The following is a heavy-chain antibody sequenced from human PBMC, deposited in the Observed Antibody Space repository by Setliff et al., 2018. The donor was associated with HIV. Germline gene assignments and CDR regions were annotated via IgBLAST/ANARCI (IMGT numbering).Heavy chain of an antibody. CDR2: IIPMYGVA. J-gene: IGHJ5*02. CDR3: ALPYCGGGNCWSSASLPPAGWFDP. CDR1: GGTFSSYV. D-gene: IGHD2-15*01. V-gene: IGHV1-69*05. Sequence: SVKVSCKASGGTFSSYVISRVRQAPGQGPEWMGGIIPMYGVANYAQKFQGRVTITTDESTSTAYMELSSLRSEDTAVYYCALPYCGGGNCWSSASLPPAGWFDPWGQGTLVTV.